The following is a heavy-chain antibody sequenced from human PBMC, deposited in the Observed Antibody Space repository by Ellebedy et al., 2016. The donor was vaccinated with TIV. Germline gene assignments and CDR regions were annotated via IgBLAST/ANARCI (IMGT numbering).Heavy chain of an antibody. V-gene: IGHV3-11*01. Sequence: GGSLRLXXVASGFNLNDYYMSWVRQAPGKGLEWVSYISSSGSTMNYADSVKGRFTISRDNAKNSLYLQMNSLRAEDTAVYYCARGPFIVVEPAAPFDYWGQGTLVTVSS. CDR2: ISSSGSTM. CDR1: GFNLNDYY. D-gene: IGHD2-2*01. J-gene: IGHJ4*02. CDR3: ARGPFIVVEPAAPFDY.